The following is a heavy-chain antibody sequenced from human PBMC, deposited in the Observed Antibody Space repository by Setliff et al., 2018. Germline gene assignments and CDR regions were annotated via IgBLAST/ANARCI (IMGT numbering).Heavy chain of an antibody. J-gene: IGHJ4*02. Sequence: ASVKVSCKASGYTFTGYYMHWVRQAPGQGLEWMGRINPNSGGTNYAQKFQGRVTMTRDTSISTAYMELSRLRSDDTAVYYCARRETYYNFWSGYYAYWGQGTLVTVS. CDR3: ARRETYYNFWSGYYAY. CDR1: GYTFTGYY. CDR2: INPNSGGT. V-gene: IGHV1-2*06. D-gene: IGHD3-3*01.